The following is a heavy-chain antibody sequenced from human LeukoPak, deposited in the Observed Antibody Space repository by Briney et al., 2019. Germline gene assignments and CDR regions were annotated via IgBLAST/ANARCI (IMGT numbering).Heavy chain of an antibody. V-gene: IGHV4-59*08. CDR2: IYYSGST. CDR3: ARHSSSWYPDWFDP. J-gene: IGHJ5*02. Sequence: PSETLSLTCTVSGGSISSYYWSWIRQPPGKGLEWIGYIYYSGSTNYNPSLKSRVTISVDTSKNQFSLKLSSVTAADTAVYNCARHSSSWYPDWFDPWGQGTLVTVSS. CDR1: GGSISSYY. D-gene: IGHD6-13*01.